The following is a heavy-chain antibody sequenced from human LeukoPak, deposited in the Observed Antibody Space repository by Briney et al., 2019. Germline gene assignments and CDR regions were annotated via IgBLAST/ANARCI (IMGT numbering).Heavy chain of an antibody. V-gene: IGHV3-53*01. Sequence: GGSLRLSCTASEFTVSRNYMLWVRQAPGKGLEWVSLIFSNGVTHYADSVKGRFTISRDTSKNTVSLQMNSLRVEDTAMYYCTRDQMNYWGHGTLVTVSS. D-gene: IGHD5-24*01. CDR3: TRDQMNY. CDR2: IFSNGVT. CDR1: EFTVSRNY. J-gene: IGHJ4*01.